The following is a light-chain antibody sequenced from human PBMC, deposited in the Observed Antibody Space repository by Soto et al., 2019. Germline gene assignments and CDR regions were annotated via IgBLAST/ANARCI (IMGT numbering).Light chain of an antibody. CDR2: EVT. J-gene: IGLJ2*01. Sequence: QAVVTQPASVSGSPGQSITISCTGTSSDVGGYNFVSWYQQHPGKAPKLMIYEVTDRPSGVSNRFSGSKSGSTASLTISGLQAEDEADYYCSSYTSRNTLAFGGGTKLTVL. V-gene: IGLV2-14*01. CDR3: SSYTSRNTLA. CDR1: SSDVGGYNF.